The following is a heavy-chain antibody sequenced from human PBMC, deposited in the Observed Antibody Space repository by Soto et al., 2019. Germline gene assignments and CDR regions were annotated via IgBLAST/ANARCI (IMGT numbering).Heavy chain of an antibody. J-gene: IGHJ4*02. V-gene: IGHV3-30-3*01. CDR1: GFTFSSYA. D-gene: IGHD4-17*01. CDR2: ISYDGSNK. CDR3: AKAARTDYGDYAPYYFDY. Sequence: QVQLVESGGGVVQPGRSLRISCAASGFTFSSYAMHWVRQAPGKGLEWVAVISYDGSNKYYADSVKGRFTISRDNSKNTLYLQMNSLRAEDTAVYYCAKAARTDYGDYAPYYFDYWGQGTLVTVSS.